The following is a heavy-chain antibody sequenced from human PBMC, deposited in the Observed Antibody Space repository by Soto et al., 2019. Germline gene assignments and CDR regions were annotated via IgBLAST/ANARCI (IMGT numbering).Heavy chain of an antibody. J-gene: IGHJ4*02. CDR2: IKSKVDGETI. Sequence: EVQMVESGGGLVKPGGSLRLYCTASGFTFINAWMNWVLRAPGKGLYWVGRIKSKVDGETIDYAAPVKGRFTISRDDAKNTVYLQMNSLRMEDTAVYYCATGGLGLDYWGQGTLVTVSS. CDR1: GFTFINAW. D-gene: IGHD1-26*01. V-gene: IGHV3-15*01. CDR3: ATGGLGLDY.